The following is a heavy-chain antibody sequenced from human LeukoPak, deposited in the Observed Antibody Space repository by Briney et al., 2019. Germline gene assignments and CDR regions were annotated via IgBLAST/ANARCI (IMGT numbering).Heavy chain of an antibody. J-gene: IGHJ4*02. D-gene: IGHD1-1*01. CDR1: GFTFSSYS. V-gene: IGHV3-21*01. Sequence: GGYLRFSGAASGFTFSSYSMTWVRQGPGKGLEWVSSISSSSSYIYYADSVKGRFTISTDNAKNSLYLQMNSLRAEDTAVYYCARGVHLDYWGQGTLVTVSS. CDR2: ISSSSSYI. CDR3: ARGVHLDY.